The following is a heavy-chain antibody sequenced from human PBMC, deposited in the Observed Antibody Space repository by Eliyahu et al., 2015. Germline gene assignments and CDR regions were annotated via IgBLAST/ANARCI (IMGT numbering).Heavy chain of an antibody. CDR3: ARHGHSQLWFDYYFDY. D-gene: IGHD5-18*01. V-gene: IGHV4-59*08. Sequence: QVQLQESGPGLVKPSETLSLTCTVSGGSIRSYYWSWIRQPPGKGLEWIGYIYYSGSTNYNPSLKSRVTISVDTSKNQFSLKLSSVTAADTAVYYCARHGHSQLWFDYYFDYWGQGTLVTVSS. J-gene: IGHJ4*02. CDR2: IYYSGST. CDR1: GGSIRSYY.